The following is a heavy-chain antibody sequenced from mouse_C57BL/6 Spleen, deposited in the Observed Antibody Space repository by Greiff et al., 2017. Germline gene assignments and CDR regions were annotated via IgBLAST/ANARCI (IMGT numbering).Heavy chain of an antibody. CDR2: IYPGDGDT. CDR3: CTLYGSSYGSWFAY. J-gene: IGHJ3*01. D-gene: IGHD1-1*01. CDR1: GYAFSSSW. V-gene: IGHV1-82*01. Sequence: QVQLQQSGPELVKPGASVKISCKASGYAFSSSWTNWVKQRPGKGLEWIGRIYPGDGDTNYNGKFKGTATLTADKSSSPAYMQLSSLTSEDSAVYFCCTLYGSSYGSWFAYWGQGTLVTVSA.